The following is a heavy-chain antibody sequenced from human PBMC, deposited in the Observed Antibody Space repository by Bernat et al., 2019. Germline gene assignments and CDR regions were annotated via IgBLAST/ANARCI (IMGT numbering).Heavy chain of an antibody. CDR3: AKSAVITTDWYFDL. Sequence: EVQLLESGGGFVQVGGSLRLSCTVSRFTFSSYVMSWVRQTPGKGLEWVSTISGSGGITYYADSVKGRFTISRDNSRNTLYLRMNSLRAEDTAVYYCAKSAVITTDWYFDLWGRGTLVTVSS. CDR2: ISGSGGIT. V-gene: IGHV3-23*01. CDR1: RFTFSSYV. D-gene: IGHD3-22*01. J-gene: IGHJ2*01.